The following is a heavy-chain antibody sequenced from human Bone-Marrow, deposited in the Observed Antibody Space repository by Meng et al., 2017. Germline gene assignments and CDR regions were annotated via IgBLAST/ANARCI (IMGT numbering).Heavy chain of an antibody. CDR3: ARWKLRGAFDP. V-gene: IGHV3-7*01. J-gene: IGHJ5*02. CDR1: GFTLSNYW. CDR2: IGRDGSER. Sequence: GESLKISCAASGFTLSNYWMSWVRQAPGKSLDWVANIGRDGSERYYVASVQGRFTISRDNAKNSLYLQMNSLRAEDTAVYYCARWKLRGAFDPWGQGTLVTVSS. D-gene: IGHD1-26*01.